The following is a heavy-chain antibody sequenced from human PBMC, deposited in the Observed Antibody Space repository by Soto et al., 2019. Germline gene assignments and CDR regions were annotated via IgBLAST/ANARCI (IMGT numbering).Heavy chain of an antibody. Sequence: QVQLVQSGAEVKKPGASVKVSCKASGYTFTSYAMHWVRQAPGQRLEWMGWINAGNGNTKYSQKFQGRVTITRDTSASTAYMELSSMRSEDTAVYYCARGFLGGRFDYWGQGTLVTVSS. CDR1: GYTFTSYA. D-gene: IGHD3-16*01. CDR2: INAGNGNT. J-gene: IGHJ4*02. CDR3: ARGFLGGRFDY. V-gene: IGHV1-3*01.